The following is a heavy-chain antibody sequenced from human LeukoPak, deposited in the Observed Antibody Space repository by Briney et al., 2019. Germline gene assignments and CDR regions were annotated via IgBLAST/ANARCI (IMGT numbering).Heavy chain of an antibody. CDR3: AKDPRRYSRTGGYFDY. V-gene: IGHV3-48*01. J-gene: IGHJ4*02. CDR2: ISGSSSTI. CDR1: GFTFSSYS. Sequence: GGSLRLSCAASGFTFSSYSMNWVRQAPGKGLEWISYISGSSSTIYYADSVKGRFTISRDNAKNSLYLQMNSLRAEDTAVYYCAKDPRRYSRTGGYFDYWGQGTLVTVSS. D-gene: IGHD6-13*01.